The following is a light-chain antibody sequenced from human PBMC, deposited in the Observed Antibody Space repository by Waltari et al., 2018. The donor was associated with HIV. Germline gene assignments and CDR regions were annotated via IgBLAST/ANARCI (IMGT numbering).Light chain of an antibody. Sequence: SSELTQDPAVSVALGQTVRITCQGDSLRSYYVSWYQQKPGQAPVLVIYGKNNRPSGIPDRFSGSSSGNTASLTITGAQAEDEADYYCNSRDSSGNHPVFGGGTKLTVL. CDR2: GKN. V-gene: IGLV3-19*01. J-gene: IGLJ2*01. CDR3: NSRDSSGNHPV. CDR1: SLRSYY.